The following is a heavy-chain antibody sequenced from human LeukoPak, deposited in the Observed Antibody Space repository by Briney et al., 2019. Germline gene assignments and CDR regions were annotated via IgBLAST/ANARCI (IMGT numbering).Heavy chain of an antibody. J-gene: IGHJ6*03. CDR1: GGSFSGYY. V-gene: IGHV4-34*01. CDR3: ARGLRHYYMDV. CDR2: INHSGST. Sequence: PSETLSLTCAVYGGSFSGYYWSWIRQPPGKGLEWIGEINHSGSTNYNPSLKSRVTISVDTSKNQFSLKLSSVTAADTAVYYCARGLRHYYMDVWGKGTTVTVSS.